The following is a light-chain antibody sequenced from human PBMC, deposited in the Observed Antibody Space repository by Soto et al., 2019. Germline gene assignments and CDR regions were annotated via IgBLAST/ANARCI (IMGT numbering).Light chain of an antibody. V-gene: IGKV1-5*03. CDR1: QDLNDW. CDR2: KVS. J-gene: IGKJ1*01. Sequence: DIQMTQSPSTLSASVGDTVTITCRASQDLNDWLAWFQQKPGKAPNLLICKVSNLASGVPPRFSGSASATDFPLTISRLQPDDFANYYYQQYHGYPCAFGQGTKVEIK. CDR3: QQYHGYPCA.